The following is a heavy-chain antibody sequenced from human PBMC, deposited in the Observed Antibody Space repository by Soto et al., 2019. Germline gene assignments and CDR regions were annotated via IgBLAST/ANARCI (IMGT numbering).Heavy chain of an antibody. V-gene: IGHV3-23*01. CDR3: VTTSGWFHT. J-gene: IGHJ5*02. Sequence: QLLQSGGGLVQPGGSLTLSCAASGFTFGTTDMSWVRQAPGEGLEWVSTIDGSGGITYYADSVKGRFTISRDNSRNTVYLQMNSLGGDDTALYYCVTTSGWFHTWGPGALVTVSS. CDR2: IDGSGGIT. CDR1: GFTFGTTD. D-gene: IGHD3-10*01.